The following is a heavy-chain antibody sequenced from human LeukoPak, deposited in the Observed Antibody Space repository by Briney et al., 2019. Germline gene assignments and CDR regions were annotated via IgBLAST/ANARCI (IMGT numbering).Heavy chain of an antibody. Sequence: SETLSLTCTVSGGSISSYYWSWIRQPPGKGLEWIGYIYYSGSTNYNPSLKSRVTISVDTSKNQFSLKLSSVTAADTAVYYCARGYSSGWHFDYWGQGTLVTVSS. V-gene: IGHV4-59*01. D-gene: IGHD6-19*01. CDR2: IYYSGST. CDR1: GGSISSYY. CDR3: ARGYSSGWHFDY. J-gene: IGHJ4*02.